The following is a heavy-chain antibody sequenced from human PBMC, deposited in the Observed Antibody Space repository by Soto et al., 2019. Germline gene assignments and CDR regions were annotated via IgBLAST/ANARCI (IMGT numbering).Heavy chain of an antibody. J-gene: IGHJ4*02. D-gene: IGHD3-3*02. V-gene: IGHV3-23*01. Sequence: GGSLRLSCAASGFTFSSYAMSWVRQAPGKGLEWVSGISGNGSSTCYADSVKGRFTISRDNAKNTLYLQMNSLRAEDTAVYYCARHFAGNRDYWGQGTLVPVSS. CDR3: ARHFAGNRDY. CDR2: ISGNGSST. CDR1: GFTFSSYA.